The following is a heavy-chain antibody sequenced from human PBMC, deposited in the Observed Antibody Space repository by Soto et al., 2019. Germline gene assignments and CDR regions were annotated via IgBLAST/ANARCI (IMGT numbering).Heavy chain of an antibody. CDR3: AGSGYDSPLDY. CDR2: IYYSGST. V-gene: IGHV4-61*01. D-gene: IGHD5-12*01. J-gene: IGHJ4*02. Sequence: SETLSLTCTVSGGSVSSGSYYWSWIRQPPGKGLEWIGYIYYSGSTNYNPSLKSRVTISVDTSKNQFSLKLSSVTAADTAVYYCAGSGYDSPLDYWGQGTLVTVSS. CDR1: GGSVSSGSYY.